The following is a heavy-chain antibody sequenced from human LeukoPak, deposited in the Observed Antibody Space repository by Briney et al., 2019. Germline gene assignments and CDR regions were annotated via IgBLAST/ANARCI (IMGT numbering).Heavy chain of an antibody. Sequence: GGSLRLSCAASGFTVSSNYMSWVRQAPGKGLEWVSIIYSGGSTYYADSVRGRCTISRDNSKNTLYLLMNSLRAEDTAVYYCATSGWWGYFDYWGQGTLVTVSS. J-gene: IGHJ4*02. V-gene: IGHV3-66*01. CDR1: GFTVSSNY. D-gene: IGHD6-19*01. CDR3: ATSGWWGYFDY. CDR2: IYSGGST.